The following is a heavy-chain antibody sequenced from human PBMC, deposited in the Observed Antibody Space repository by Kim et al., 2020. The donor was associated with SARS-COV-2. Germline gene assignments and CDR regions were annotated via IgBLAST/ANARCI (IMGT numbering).Heavy chain of an antibody. V-gene: IGHV7-4-1*02. Sequence: ASVKVSCKASGYTFTSYAMNWVRQAPGQGLEWMGWINTNTGNPTYVQGFTGRFVFSLDTSVSTAYLQISSLKAEDTAVYYCARARGGVAAAGREVFDYWGQGTLVTVSS. J-gene: IGHJ4*02. CDR3: ARARGGVAAAGREVFDY. D-gene: IGHD6-13*01. CDR1: GYTFTSYA. CDR2: INTNTGNP.